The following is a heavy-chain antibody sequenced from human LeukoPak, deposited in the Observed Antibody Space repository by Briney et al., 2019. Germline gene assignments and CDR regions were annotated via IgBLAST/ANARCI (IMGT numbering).Heavy chain of an antibody. Sequence: SETLSLTCTVSGGSISSSSYYWGWIRQPPGKGLEWIGSIYYSGSTYYNPSLKSRVTISVDTSKSQFSLKLSSVTAADTAVYYCARGLGNFDYWGQGTLVTVSS. D-gene: IGHD7-27*01. CDR2: IYYSGST. V-gene: IGHV4-39*01. CDR1: GGSISSSSYY. J-gene: IGHJ4*02. CDR3: ARGLGNFDY.